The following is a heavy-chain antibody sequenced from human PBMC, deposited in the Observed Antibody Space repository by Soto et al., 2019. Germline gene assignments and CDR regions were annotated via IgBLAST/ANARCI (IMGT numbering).Heavy chain of an antibody. CDR2: IYSDGST. CDR3: ARVGYSSNWPRLFNWFDP. J-gene: IGHJ5*02. D-gene: IGHD6-13*01. V-gene: IGHV3-53*04. CDR1: GFTVSSNY. Sequence: EVQVVDSGGGLVQPGGSLRLSCAASGFTVSSNYMTWVRQAPGKGLEWVSVIYSDGSTYYADSVKGRFTISRHNSKNTLYLQMNSLRAEDTAVYYCARVGYSSNWPRLFNWFDPWGQGTLVTVSS.